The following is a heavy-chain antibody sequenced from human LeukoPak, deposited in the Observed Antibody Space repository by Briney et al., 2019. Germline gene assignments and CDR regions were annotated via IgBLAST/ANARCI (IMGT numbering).Heavy chain of an antibody. D-gene: IGHD6-13*01. CDR1: GFTFSSYG. Sequence: GGSLRLSCAASGFTFSSYGMHWVRQAPGKGLEWVAFIRSDGGDKYYADSVKGRLTISRDNSRNILYLQMNSLTAEDTAVYYCAKDSSWSFDYWGQGTLVTASS. CDR3: AKDSSWSFDY. V-gene: IGHV3-30*02. J-gene: IGHJ4*02. CDR2: IRSDGGDK.